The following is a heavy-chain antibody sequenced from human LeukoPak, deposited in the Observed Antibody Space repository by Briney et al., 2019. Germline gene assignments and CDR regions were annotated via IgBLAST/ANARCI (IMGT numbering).Heavy chain of an antibody. J-gene: IGHJ4*02. Sequence: PGGSLRLSCAAPGFTLRTYWMSWVRQAPGKGLEWVASIKRDGSEKYYVDSVKGRFTISRDNAKNSLYLQMNSLRAEDTAVYYCASEYCSGGSCMGLDYWGQGTLVTVSS. CDR3: ASEYCSGGSCMGLDY. D-gene: IGHD2-15*01. CDR2: IKRDGSEK. V-gene: IGHV3-7*01. CDR1: GFTLRTYW.